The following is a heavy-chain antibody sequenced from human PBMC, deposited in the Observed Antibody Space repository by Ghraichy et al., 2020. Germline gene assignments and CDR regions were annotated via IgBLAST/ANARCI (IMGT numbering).Heavy chain of an antibody. J-gene: IGHJ4*02. D-gene: IGHD6-19*01. CDR3: ARHHRDWSGWYEGVDY. Sequence: GESLNISCKGSGYSFTSYWIGWVRQMPGKGLEWMGIIYPGDSDTRYSPSFQGQVTISADKSISTAYLQWSSLKASDTAMYYCARHHRDWSGWYEGVDYWGQGTLVTVSS. CDR2: IYPGDSDT. CDR1: GYSFTSYW. V-gene: IGHV5-51*01.